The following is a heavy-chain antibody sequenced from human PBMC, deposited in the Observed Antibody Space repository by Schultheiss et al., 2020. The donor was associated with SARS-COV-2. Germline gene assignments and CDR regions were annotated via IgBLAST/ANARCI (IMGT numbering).Heavy chain of an antibody. J-gene: IGHJ4*02. CDR1: GGSISSGGY. CDR2: IYYSGST. D-gene: IGHD2-15*01. Sequence: SETLSLTCSVSGGSISSGGYWSWIRQHPGKGLEWIGYIYYSGSTNYNPSLKSRVTISVDTSKNQFFLKLSSVTAADTAVYYCARGSGGSPYYWGQGTLVTVSS. V-gene: IGHV4-61*08. CDR3: ARGSGGSPYY.